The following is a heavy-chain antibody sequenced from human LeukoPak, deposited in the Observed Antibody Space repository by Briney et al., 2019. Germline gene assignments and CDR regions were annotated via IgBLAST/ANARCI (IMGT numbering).Heavy chain of an antibody. CDR2: ISYDGSNK. CDR1: GFTFSSYA. D-gene: IGHD7-27*01. CDR3: ARDRKSRSTGDYRYYYYYGMDV. V-gene: IGHV3-30-3*01. J-gene: IGHJ6*02. Sequence: PGGSLRLSCAASGFTFSSYAMHWVRQAPGKGLEWVAVISYDGSNKYYADSVKGRFTISRDNSKNTLYLQMNSLRAEDTAVYYCARDRKSRSTGDYRYYYYYGMDVWGQGTTVTVSS.